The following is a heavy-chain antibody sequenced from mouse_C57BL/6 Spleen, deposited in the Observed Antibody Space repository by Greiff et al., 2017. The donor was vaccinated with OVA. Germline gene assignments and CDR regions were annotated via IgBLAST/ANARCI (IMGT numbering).Heavy chain of an antibody. Sequence: VKLVESGPGLVQPSQSLSITCTVSGFSLTSYGVHWVRQSPGKGLEWLGVIWSGGSTDYNAAFISRLSISKDNSKSQVFFKMNSLQADDTAIYYCARNYDYDLYAMDYWGQGTSVTVSS. D-gene: IGHD2-4*01. CDR3: ARNYDYDLYAMDY. CDR1: GFSLTSYG. J-gene: IGHJ4*01. V-gene: IGHV2-2*01. CDR2: IWSGGST.